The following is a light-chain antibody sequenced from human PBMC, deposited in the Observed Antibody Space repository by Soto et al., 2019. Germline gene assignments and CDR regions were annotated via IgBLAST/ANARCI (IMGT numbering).Light chain of an antibody. V-gene: IGKV3-20*01. CDR3: QDYGTSAPWT. CDR1: QNIRGNE. CDR2: RGS. Sequence: VLTQSPGTLSLSPGERSTLSCRASQNIRGNELAWYQQKPGQPTRLLIYRGSSRAPGIPDRFSGRGSGTEFTRTISRLQPEDFAVYYCQDYGTSAPWTFGQGTRVEIK. J-gene: IGKJ1*01.